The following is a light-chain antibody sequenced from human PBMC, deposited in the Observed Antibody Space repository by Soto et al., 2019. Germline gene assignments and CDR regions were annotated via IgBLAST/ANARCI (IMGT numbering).Light chain of an antibody. CDR2: DTS. J-gene: IGKJ1*01. CDR3: QYYSDYSWT. Sequence: HLTQSPATVSATGGDRVTITCRASQTHIAYLAWYQQKPGTAPKLLIYDTSSLETGVPSRFSGSRSATHFTLTISRLQPDDFATYYCQYYSDYSWTSGQRAKV. CDR1: QTHIAY. V-gene: IGKV1-5*01.